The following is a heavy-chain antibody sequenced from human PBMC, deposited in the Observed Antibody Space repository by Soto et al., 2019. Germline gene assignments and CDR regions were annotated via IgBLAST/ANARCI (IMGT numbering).Heavy chain of an antibody. Sequence: QVQLQQWGAGLLKPSETLSLTCAVYGGSFSGYYWSWIRQPPGKGLEWIGEINHSGSTNYNPSLKRRVTISVDTSKNQFSLKLSSVTAADTAVYYCARVKRYYYGSGSYLPLDYYYYYYMDVWGKGTTVTVSS. V-gene: IGHV4-34*01. D-gene: IGHD3-10*01. CDR1: GGSFSGYY. CDR3: ARVKRYYYGSGSYLPLDYYYYYYMDV. CDR2: INHSGST. J-gene: IGHJ6*03.